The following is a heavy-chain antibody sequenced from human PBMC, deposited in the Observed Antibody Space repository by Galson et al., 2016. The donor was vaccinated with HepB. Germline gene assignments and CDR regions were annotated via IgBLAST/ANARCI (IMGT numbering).Heavy chain of an antibody. Sequence: SLRLSCAASGFTFSSYWMHWVRQAPGKGLEWVAGITYSGSNTYYADSVKGRFTISRDHSKNTRYLQMNSLRAEDTAVYDCAKDRVKVANLHWFDPWGQGTLVTVSS. CDR2: ITYSGSNT. V-gene: IGHV3-30*18. D-gene: IGHD2-15*01. CDR1: GFTFSSYW. J-gene: IGHJ5*02. CDR3: AKDRVKVANLHWFDP.